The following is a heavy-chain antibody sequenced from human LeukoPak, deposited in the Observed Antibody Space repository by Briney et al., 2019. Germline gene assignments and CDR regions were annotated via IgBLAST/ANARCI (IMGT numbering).Heavy chain of an antibody. CDR1: GFTFSSYW. Sequence: PGGSLRLSCAASGFTFSSYWMSWVRQAPGKGLEWVANIKQDGSEKYYVDSVKGRFTISRDNAKNSLYLQMNSLRAEDTAVYYCARDHRAGYCSSTSCYVWYYYYYGMDVWGKGTTVTVSS. CDR3: ARDHRAGYCSSTSCYVWYYYYYGMDV. V-gene: IGHV3-7*03. D-gene: IGHD2-2*01. CDR2: IKQDGSEK. J-gene: IGHJ6*04.